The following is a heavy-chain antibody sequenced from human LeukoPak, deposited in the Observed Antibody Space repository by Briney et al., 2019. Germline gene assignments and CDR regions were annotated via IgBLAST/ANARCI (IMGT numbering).Heavy chain of an antibody. D-gene: IGHD2-15*01. CDR1: GGSISSYY. CDR2: IYYSGST. Sequence: PSETPSLTCTVSGGSISSYYWSWIRQPPGKGLEWIGYIYYSGSTNYNPSLKSRVTISVDTSKNQFSLKLSSVTAADTAVYYCARDKYCSGGSCYGRSAFDIWGQGTMVTVSS. J-gene: IGHJ3*02. CDR3: ARDKYCSGGSCYGRSAFDI. V-gene: IGHV4-59*12.